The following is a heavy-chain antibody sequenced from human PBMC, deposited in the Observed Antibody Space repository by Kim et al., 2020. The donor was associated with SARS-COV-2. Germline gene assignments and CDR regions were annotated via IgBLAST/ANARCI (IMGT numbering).Heavy chain of an antibody. CDR2: ISSSSSYI. CDR1: GFTFSSYS. V-gene: IGHV3-21*01. J-gene: IGHJ4*02. CDR3: ARDVRDSSSWYTYPYYFDY. Sequence: GGSLRLSCAASGFTFSSYSMNWVRQAPGKGLEWVSSISSSSSYIYYADSVKGRFTISRDNAKNSLYLQMNSLRAEDTAVYYCARDVRDSSSWYTYPYYFDYWGQGTLVTVSS. D-gene: IGHD6-13*01.